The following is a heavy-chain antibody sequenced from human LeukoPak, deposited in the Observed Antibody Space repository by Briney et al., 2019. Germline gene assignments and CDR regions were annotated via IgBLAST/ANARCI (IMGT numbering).Heavy chain of an antibody. CDR3: ARHLSGYYYYYGMDV. V-gene: IGHV4-59*08. Sequence: SETLSLTCTVSGGSISSYYWSWIRQPPGKGLEWIGYIYYSGGTNYNPSLKSRVTISVDTSKNQFSLKLSSVTAADTAVYYCARHLSGYYYYYGMDVWGQGTTVTVSS. CDR2: IYYSGGT. D-gene: IGHD3-10*01. J-gene: IGHJ6*02. CDR1: GGSISSYY.